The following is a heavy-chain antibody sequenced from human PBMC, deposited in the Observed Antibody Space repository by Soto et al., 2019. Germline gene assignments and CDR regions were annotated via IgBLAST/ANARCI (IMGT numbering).Heavy chain of an antibody. J-gene: IGHJ6*02. CDR3: ARSRSSVPYYYYGMDV. D-gene: IGHD6-6*01. CDR2: INHSGST. Sequence: QVQLQQWGAGLLKPSETLSLTCAVYGGSFSGYYWSWIRQPPGKGLEWIGEINHSGSTNYNPSLKIRVTISVDTSKNQFSLKLSSVTAADTAVYYCARSRSSVPYYYYGMDVWGQGTTVTVSS. CDR1: GGSFSGYY. V-gene: IGHV4-34*01.